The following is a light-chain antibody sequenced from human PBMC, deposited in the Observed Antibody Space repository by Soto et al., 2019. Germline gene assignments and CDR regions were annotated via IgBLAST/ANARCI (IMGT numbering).Light chain of an antibody. CDR2: HNS. CDR1: NNGFKS. J-gene: IGLJ2*01. CDR3: QVWDSTSDHVV. Sequence: SYELTQPPSVSVAPGQTARINCEGNNNGFKSVHWYHQKPGQAPVLVVYHNSDRPSGIPERFSGSNSANTATLTISRVEAGDEADYYCQVWDSTSDHVVFGGGTKLTVL. V-gene: IGLV3-21*02.